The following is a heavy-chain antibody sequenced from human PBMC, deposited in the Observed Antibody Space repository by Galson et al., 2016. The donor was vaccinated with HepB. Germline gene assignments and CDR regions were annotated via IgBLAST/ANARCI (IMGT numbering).Heavy chain of an antibody. J-gene: IGHJ6*02. V-gene: IGHV1-18*01. CDR3: ARGGGGTYFANYYYGMDV. D-gene: IGHD1-26*01. CDR1: GYTFTSFG. CDR2: LSAYNGYT. Sequence: SVKVSCKASGYTFTSFGITWVRQAPGQGLEWMGWLSAYNGYTNYAQKLQGRVTMTTHTSTSTVNMELRSLRSDDTAVYYCARGGGGTYFANYYYGMDVWGQGTTVTVSS.